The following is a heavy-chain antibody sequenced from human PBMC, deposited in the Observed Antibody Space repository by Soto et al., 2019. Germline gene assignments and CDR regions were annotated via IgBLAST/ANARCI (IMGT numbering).Heavy chain of an antibody. J-gene: IGHJ6*02. CDR2: INPSGGST. D-gene: IGHD2-8*02. V-gene: IGHV1-46*01. Sequence: ASVKVSCKASQYNFTNYCVHWVRQAPGQGLKWIGVINPSGGSTKYAQRFRGRVTMTRDTSTNTVYMDLRSLRPEDTAVYFCARALYDTDSVPVGVESRYYVMDVWGRGTTFTVS. CDR3: ARALYDTDSVPVGVESRYYVMDV. CDR1: QYNFTNYC.